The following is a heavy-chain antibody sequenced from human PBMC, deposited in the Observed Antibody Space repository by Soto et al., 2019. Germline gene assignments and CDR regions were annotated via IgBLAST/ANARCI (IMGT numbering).Heavy chain of an antibody. D-gene: IGHD3-9*01. CDR1: GYTFTSYG. CDR2: ISAYNGNT. V-gene: IGHV1-18*01. CDR3: ARDRDDILTGYYGPIIFDY. Sequence: ASVKVSCKASGYTFTSYGISWVRQAPGQGLEWKGWISAYNGNTNYAQKLQGRVTMTTDTSTSTAYMELRSLRSDDTAVYYCARDRDDILTGYYGPIIFDYWGQGTLVTVSS. J-gene: IGHJ4*02.